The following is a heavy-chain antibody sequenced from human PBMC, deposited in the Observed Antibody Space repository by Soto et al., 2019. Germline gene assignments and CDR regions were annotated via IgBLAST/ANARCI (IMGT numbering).Heavy chain of an antibody. CDR2: IYYSGST. CDR1: GGSISSSSYY. J-gene: IGHJ6*02. CDR3: ASQMYYYDSSGYFLIYGMDV. Sequence: SLTCTVSGGSISSSSYYWGWIRQPPGKGLEWIGSIYYSGSTYYNPSLKSRVTISVDTSKNQFSLKLSSVTAADTAVYYCASQMYYYDSSGYFLIYGMDVWGQGTTVTSP. V-gene: IGHV4-39*01. D-gene: IGHD3-22*01.